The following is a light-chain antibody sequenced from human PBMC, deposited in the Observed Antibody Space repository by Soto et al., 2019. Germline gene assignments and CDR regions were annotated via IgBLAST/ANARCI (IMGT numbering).Light chain of an antibody. J-gene: IGKJ4*01. Sequence: EIVLTQSPGTLSLSPGERATLSCRASQSVSSSYLAWYQQNPGQAPRLLIYGASSRATGIPDRFSGSGSGTDVTLTISRLEPEDFAVYYCQQYGSSPLTFGGGTKVEIK. CDR1: QSVSSSY. CDR2: GAS. CDR3: QQYGSSPLT. V-gene: IGKV3-20*01.